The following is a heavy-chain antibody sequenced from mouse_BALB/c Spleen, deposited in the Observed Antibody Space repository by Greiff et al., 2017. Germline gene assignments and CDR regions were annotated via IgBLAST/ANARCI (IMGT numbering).Heavy chain of an antibody. CDR3: ARTDGSNAMDY. J-gene: IGHJ4*01. CDR2: IDPSDSYT. D-gene: IGHD2-3*01. CDR1: GYTFTSYW. V-gene: IGHV1-69*02. Sequence: QVQLQQSGAELVKPGASVKLSCKASGYTFTSYWMHWVEQRPGQGLEWIGEIDPSDSYTNYNQKFKGKATLTVDKSSSTAYMQLSSLTSEDSAVYYCARTDGSNAMDYWGQGTSVTVAS.